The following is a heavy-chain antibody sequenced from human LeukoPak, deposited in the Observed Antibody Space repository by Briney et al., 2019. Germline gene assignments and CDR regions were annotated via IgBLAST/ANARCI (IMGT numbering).Heavy chain of an antibody. J-gene: IGHJ4*02. CDR3: AKDYNRGLPDY. CDR2: ISGSGGST. D-gene: IGHD2-21*01. V-gene: IGHV3-23*01. CDR1: GFTFSSYA. Sequence: GGSLRLSCAASGFTFSSYAMSWVRQAPGKGLEWVSAISGSGGSTYYADSVKGRFTISGENSKNVLYLQMSSLRAEDTAVYYCAKDYNRGLPDYWGQGTLVIVSS.